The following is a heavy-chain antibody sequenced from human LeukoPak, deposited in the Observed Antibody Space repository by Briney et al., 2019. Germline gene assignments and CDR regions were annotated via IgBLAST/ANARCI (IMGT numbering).Heavy chain of an antibody. V-gene: IGHV3-21*01. CDR3: ARDISDFWSGEPPRWAVDY. J-gene: IGHJ4*02. CDR2: ISSSSSYI. D-gene: IGHD3-3*01. Sequence: GGSLRLSCAASEFTFSSYSMNWVRQAPGKGLEWVSSISSSSSYIYYADSVKGRFTISRDNAKNSLYLQMNSLGAEDTAVYYCARDISDFWSGEPPRWAVDYWGQGTLVTVSS. CDR1: EFTFSSYS.